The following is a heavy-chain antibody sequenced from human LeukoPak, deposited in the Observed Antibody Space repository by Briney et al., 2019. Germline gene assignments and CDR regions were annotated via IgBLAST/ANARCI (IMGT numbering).Heavy chain of an antibody. CDR3: ARRGVTPFFDY. J-gene: IGHJ4*02. CDR1: GGSISSSSYY. V-gene: IGHV4-39*01. Sequence: PSETLSLTCTVSGGSISSSSYYWAWIRQPPGKGLEWVGSIYYSGSTYYNPSLKSRVTISVDTSKNQFSLKLSSVTAADTAVYYCARRGVTPFFDYWGQGTLVTVSS. D-gene: IGHD2-21*02. CDR2: IYYSGST.